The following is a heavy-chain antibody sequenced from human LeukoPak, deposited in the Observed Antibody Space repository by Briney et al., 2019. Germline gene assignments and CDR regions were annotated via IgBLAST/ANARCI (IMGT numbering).Heavy chain of an antibody. CDR1: GASTNSSSYY. CDR3: ARRSEGVDY. J-gene: IGHJ4*02. Sequence: SETLSLTCTVSGASTNSSSYYWGWIRQPPGKGLEWIGSIYYRGSTFYTPSLKSRVTISVDTSKNQFSLKLSSVTAADTALYYCARRSEGVDYWGQGTLVTVSS. CDR2: IYYRGST. D-gene: IGHD3-10*01. V-gene: IGHV4-39*01.